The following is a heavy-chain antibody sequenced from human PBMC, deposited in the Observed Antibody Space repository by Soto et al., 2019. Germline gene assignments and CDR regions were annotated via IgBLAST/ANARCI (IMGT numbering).Heavy chain of an antibody. J-gene: IGHJ4*02. CDR3: ARRYGGTLDY. V-gene: IGHV4-59*08. D-gene: IGHD4-17*01. CDR1: GPSISSYY. Sequence: PSQTLSLTYTVSGPSISSYYWSWFRQPPGKGLELIGYIYYSGSTNYNTSLKSRVTISVDTSKNQFSLKLSSVTAAYTAVYYCARRYGGTLDYCGQGTLVTVSS. CDR2: IYYSGST.